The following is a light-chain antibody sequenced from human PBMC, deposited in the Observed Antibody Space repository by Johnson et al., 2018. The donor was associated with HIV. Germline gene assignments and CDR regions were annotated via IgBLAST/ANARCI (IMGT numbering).Light chain of an antibody. V-gene: IGLV1-51*01. CDR2: DNN. CDR1: SSNIGNNY. Sequence: QSVLTQPPSVSAAPGQKVTISCSGSSSNIGNNYVSWYQQLPGTAPKLLIYDNNKRPSGIPDRFSGSKSGTSATLGITGLQTGDEADYYCGTWDSSLSAEVCGTWTKVTVL. CDR3: GTWDSSLSAEV. J-gene: IGLJ1*01.